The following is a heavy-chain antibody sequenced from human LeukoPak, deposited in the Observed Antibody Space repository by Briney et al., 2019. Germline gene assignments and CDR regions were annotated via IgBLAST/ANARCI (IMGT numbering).Heavy chain of an antibody. CDR2: IYSGGST. CDR1: GFTVSSNY. D-gene: IGHD2-2*01. V-gene: IGHV3-66*01. Sequence: GGSLRPSCAASGFTVSSNYMSWVRQAPGKGLEWVSVIYSGGSTYYADPVKGRFTISRDNSKNTLYLQMNSLRAEDTAVYYCARDSTRYCSSTSCLKYYYYGMDVWGQGTTVTVSS. J-gene: IGHJ6*02. CDR3: ARDSTRYCSSTSCLKYYYYGMDV.